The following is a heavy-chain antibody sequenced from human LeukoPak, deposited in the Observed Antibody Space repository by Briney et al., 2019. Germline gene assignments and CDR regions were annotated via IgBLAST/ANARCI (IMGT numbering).Heavy chain of an antibody. CDR3: ARGYNRFGDLGWFDH. CDR2: IYYSGTT. CDR1: GGAISSGGQF. V-gene: IGHV4-31*03. D-gene: IGHD3-10*01. Sequence: PSGTLSLTCTVSGGAISSGGQFWSWIRQHPGNGLEGSGHIYYSGTTYYHPSLKSRLTISVDTSENQFSLNVHSVPAAATAVYYCARGYNRFGDLGWFDHWGQGTQVIVSS. J-gene: IGHJ5*02.